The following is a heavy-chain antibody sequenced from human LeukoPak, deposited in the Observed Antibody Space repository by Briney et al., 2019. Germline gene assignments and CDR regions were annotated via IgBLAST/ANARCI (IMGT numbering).Heavy chain of an antibody. D-gene: IGHD2-15*01. CDR2: ISGSGGST. CDR1: GFTFSSYA. V-gene: IGHV3-23*01. CDR3: AKALIVVVVAAPLLNWFDP. Sequence: GGSLRLSCAASGFTFSSYAMSSVRQAPGKGLEWVSAISGSGGSTYYADSVKGRFTISRDNSKNTLYLQMNSLRAEDTAVYYCAKALIVVVVAAPLLNWFDPWGQGTLVTVSS. J-gene: IGHJ5*02.